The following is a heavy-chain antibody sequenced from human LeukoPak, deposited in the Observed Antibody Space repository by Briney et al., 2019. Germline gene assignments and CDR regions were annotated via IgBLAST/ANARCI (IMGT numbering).Heavy chain of an antibody. J-gene: IGHJ5*02. CDR1: GFTFDDYA. CDR2: ISWNSGSI. Sequence: GGSLRLSCAASGFTFDDYAMHWVRQAPGKGLEWVSGISWNSGSIGYADSVKGRFTISRDNAKNSLYLQMNSLRAEDMALYYCAKGGPLEPAASPIEFDPWGQGTLVTVSS. D-gene: IGHD6-13*01. V-gene: IGHV3-9*03. CDR3: AKGGPLEPAASPIEFDP.